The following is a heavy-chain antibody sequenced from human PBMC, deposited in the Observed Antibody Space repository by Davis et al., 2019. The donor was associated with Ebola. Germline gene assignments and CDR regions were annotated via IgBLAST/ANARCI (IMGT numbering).Heavy chain of an antibody. CDR2: IKQDGSEK. J-gene: IGHJ4*02. CDR3: ARGNIVVVADLGY. D-gene: IGHD2-15*01. CDR1: GFTFSSYW. Sequence: PGGSLRLSCAASGFTFSSYWMSWVRQAPGKGLEWVANIKQDGSEKYYVDSVKGRFTISRDNAKNSLYLQMNSLRAEDTAVYYCARGNIVVVADLGYWGQGTLVTVSS. V-gene: IGHV3-7*04.